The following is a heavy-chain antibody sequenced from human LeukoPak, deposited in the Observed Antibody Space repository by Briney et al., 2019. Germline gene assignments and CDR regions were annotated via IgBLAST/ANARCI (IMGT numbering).Heavy chain of an antibody. CDR1: GGSISSYY. Sequence: SETLSLTCTVSGGSISSYYWSWIRQPPGKGLEWIGSIYHSGSTYYNPSLKSRVTISVDTSKNQFSLKLSSVTAADTAVYYCARGVVVISSGDYWGQGTLVTVSS. V-gene: IGHV4-59*08. J-gene: IGHJ4*02. CDR2: IYHSGST. CDR3: ARGVVVISSGDY. D-gene: IGHD3-22*01.